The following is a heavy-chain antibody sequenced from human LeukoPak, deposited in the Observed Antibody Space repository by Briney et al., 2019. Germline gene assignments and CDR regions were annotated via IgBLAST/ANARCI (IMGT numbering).Heavy chain of an antibody. V-gene: IGHV1-18*01. CDR2: INVYNGNT. CDR1: GYIFTSYG. J-gene: IGHJ4*02. Sequence: ASVKVSCKASGYIFTSYGISWVRQAPGQGLEWMGWINVYNGNTNYAQKLQGRVTMTTDTSTSTAYMELRSLRSDDTAVYYCATTGYSSGWWPSDYWGQGTLVTVSS. CDR3: ATTGYSSGWWPSDY. D-gene: IGHD6-19*01.